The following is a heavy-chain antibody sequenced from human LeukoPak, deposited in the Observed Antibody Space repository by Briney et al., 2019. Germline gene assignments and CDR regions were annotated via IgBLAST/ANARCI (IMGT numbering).Heavy chain of an antibody. Sequence: SETLSLTCTVSGGSLSIYYWSWIRQPPGKGLEWIGYIYYSGSTNYNPSLKSRVTISVDTSKSQFSLRLSSVTAADTAVYYCARLISGVGYFDYWGQGTLVTVSS. J-gene: IGHJ4*02. CDR1: GGSLSIYY. D-gene: IGHD3-10*01. V-gene: IGHV4-59*08. CDR3: ARLISGVGYFDY. CDR2: IYYSGST.